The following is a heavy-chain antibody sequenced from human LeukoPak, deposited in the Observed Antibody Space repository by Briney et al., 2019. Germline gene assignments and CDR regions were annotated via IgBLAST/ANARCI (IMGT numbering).Heavy chain of an antibody. CDR2: IYYRGST. Sequence: PSETLSLTCTVSGGSISSSTYYWGWIRQPPGRGLEWIVTIYYRGSTYYHPSLKSRVTISVDTSKNQFSLKLTSLTAADTAVYYCARLGRTYYDFWSGPWGQGTLVSVSS. J-gene: IGHJ5*02. CDR3: ARLGRTYYDFWSGP. D-gene: IGHD3-3*01. CDR1: GGSISSSTYY. V-gene: IGHV4-39*01.